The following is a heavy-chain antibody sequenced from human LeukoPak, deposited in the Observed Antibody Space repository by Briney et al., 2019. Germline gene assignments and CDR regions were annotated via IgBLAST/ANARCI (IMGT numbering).Heavy chain of an antibody. J-gene: IGHJ5*02. D-gene: IGHD1-1*01. CDR1: GFTFISYW. Sequence: PGGSLRLSCAASGFTFISYWMSWVRQAPGKGLEWVANIKQDGSEKYYVDSVKGRFTISRDNAKNSLYLQMNSLRAEDTAVYYCASRNWNCFDPWGQGTLVTVSS. V-gene: IGHV3-7*01. CDR3: ASRNWNCFDP. CDR2: IKQDGSEK.